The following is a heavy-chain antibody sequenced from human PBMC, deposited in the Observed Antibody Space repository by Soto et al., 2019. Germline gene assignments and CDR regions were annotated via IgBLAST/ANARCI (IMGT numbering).Heavy chain of an antibody. CDR1: GGSFSGYY. V-gene: IGHV4-34*01. CDR2: INHSGSINSI. Sequence: PSETLSLTCAVYGGSFSGYYWTWIRQPPGTGLEWIGEINHSGSINSINYSPSLKGRLTISVDTSKNQFSLRLNSVTAADTAVYYCARDFISGHGDLDTFDMWGQGTMVTVSS. D-gene: IGHD4-17*01. CDR3: ARDFISGHGDLDTFDM. J-gene: IGHJ3*02.